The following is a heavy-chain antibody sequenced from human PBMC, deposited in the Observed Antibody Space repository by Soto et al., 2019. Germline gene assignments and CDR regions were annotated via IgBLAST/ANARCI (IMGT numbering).Heavy chain of an antibody. J-gene: IGHJ4*02. V-gene: IGHV3-66*01. CDR2: IYSGGQS. CDR1: GFTVSNNY. D-gene: IGHD6-19*01. CDR3: ARALGGRNGWYYYHFDS. Sequence: EVQLVESGGGLVQPGGSLRLSCAASGFTVSNNYMSWVRQAPGKGLEWVSIIYSGGQSYYADSVKGRFTLSRDNSKNTVYLQMNSLRVEDTAIYYCARALGGRNGWYYYHFDSWGQGILVTVSS.